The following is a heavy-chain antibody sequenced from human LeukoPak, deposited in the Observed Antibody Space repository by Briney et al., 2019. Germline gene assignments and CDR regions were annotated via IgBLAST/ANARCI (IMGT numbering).Heavy chain of an antibody. D-gene: IGHD3-22*01. J-gene: IGHJ4*02. V-gene: IGHV3-48*03. CDR3: ARDTYYYDSSGYHE. CDR1: GFTFSSYE. CDR2: ISSSGSTI. Sequence: GGSLRLSCAASGFTFSSYEMNWVRQAPGKGREWVSYISSSGSTIYYADSVKGRFTISRDNAKNSLYLQMNSLRAEDTAVYYCARDTYYYDSSGYHEWGQGTLVTVSS.